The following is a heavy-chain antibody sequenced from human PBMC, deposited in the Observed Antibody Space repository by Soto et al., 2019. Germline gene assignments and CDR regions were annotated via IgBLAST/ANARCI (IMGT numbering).Heavy chain of an antibody. J-gene: IGHJ6*02. CDR3: ARDHLKLRFLEWLAPAASYYYGMDV. Sequence: ASVKVSCKASGYTFTGHYMHWVRQAPGQGLEWMGWINPNSGGTNYAQKFQGWVTMTRDTSISTAYMELSRLRSDDTAVYYCARDHLKLRFLEWLAPAASYYYGMDVWGQGTTVTVSS. V-gene: IGHV1-2*04. CDR1: GYTFTGHY. CDR2: INPNSGGT. D-gene: IGHD3-3*01.